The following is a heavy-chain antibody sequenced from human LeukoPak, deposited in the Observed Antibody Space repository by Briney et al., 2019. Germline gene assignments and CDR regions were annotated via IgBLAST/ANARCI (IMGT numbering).Heavy chain of an antibody. CDR2: IHYSGST. D-gene: IGHD3-3*01. Sequence: SETLSLTCTVSGGSVSSYYWSWIRQPPGKGLEWIGYIHYSGSTYYNPSLTSRVTISIDTSKNQFSLRLSSVTAADTAVYYCAREGSRDFWSGPVYYFDYWGQGTLVTVSS. CDR1: GGSVSSYY. CDR3: AREGSRDFWSGPVYYFDY. J-gene: IGHJ4*02. V-gene: IGHV4-59*02.